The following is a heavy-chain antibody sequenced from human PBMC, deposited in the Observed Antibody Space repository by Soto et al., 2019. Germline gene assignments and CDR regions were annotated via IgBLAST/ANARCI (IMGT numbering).Heavy chain of an antibody. D-gene: IGHD3-10*01. CDR3: ASLGSNYHGSGSYYLPPTSPLGLDV. Sequence: PGGSLRLSCAASGFTFSSYGMHWVRQAPGKGLEWVAVIWFDGIYKDYADSVKGRFTISRDNSKNTLYLQMNSLRAEDTAVYYCASLGSNYHGSGSYYLPPTSPLGLDVWGKGTTVTVSS. CDR1: GFTFSSYG. V-gene: IGHV3-33*01. CDR2: IWFDGIYK. J-gene: IGHJ6*04.